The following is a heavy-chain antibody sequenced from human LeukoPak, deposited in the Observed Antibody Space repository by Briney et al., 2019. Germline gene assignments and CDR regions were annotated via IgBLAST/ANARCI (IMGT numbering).Heavy chain of an antibody. CDR3: ARVTRFLEWLLPFDY. D-gene: IGHD3-3*01. CDR1: GFTFSSYG. Sequence: GSLRLSCAASGFTFSSYGMHWVRQAPGKGLEWVAVISYDGSNKYYADSVKGRFTISRDNSKNTLYLQMNSLRAEDTAVYYCARVTRFLEWLLPFDYWGQGTLVTVSS. V-gene: IGHV3-30*19. CDR2: ISYDGSNK. J-gene: IGHJ4*02.